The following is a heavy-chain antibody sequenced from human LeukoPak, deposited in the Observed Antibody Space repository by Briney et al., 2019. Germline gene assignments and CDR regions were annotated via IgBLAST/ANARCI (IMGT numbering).Heavy chain of an antibody. D-gene: IGHD2-2*02. CDR2: INHSGST. CDR3: ARRLGSKRYCSSTSCYRGAFDI. CDR1: GGSFSGYY. J-gene: IGHJ3*02. Sequence: MTSETLSLTCAVYGGSFSGYYWSWMRQPPGKGLEWIGEINHSGSTNYNPSLKSRVTISVDTSKNQFSLKLSSVTAADTAVYYCARRLGSKRYCSSTSCYRGAFDIWGQGTMVTVSS. V-gene: IGHV4-34*01.